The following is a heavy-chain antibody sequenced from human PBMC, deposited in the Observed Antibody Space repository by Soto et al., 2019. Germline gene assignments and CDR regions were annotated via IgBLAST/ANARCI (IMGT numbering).Heavy chain of an antibody. Sequence: PSETLSLTCTVSGGSISRDGYYWTWIRQHPGKGLEWIGYIYHTGITHYNPSLKSRVTISVDTSNNQLSLTVNSVTAADTAVYYCARASQGTVTNYHYYGTDVWGQGTTVTVSS. CDR3: ARASQGTVTNYHYYGTDV. CDR1: GGSISRDGYY. V-gene: IGHV4-31*03. CDR2: IYHTGIT. J-gene: IGHJ6*02. D-gene: IGHD4-17*01.